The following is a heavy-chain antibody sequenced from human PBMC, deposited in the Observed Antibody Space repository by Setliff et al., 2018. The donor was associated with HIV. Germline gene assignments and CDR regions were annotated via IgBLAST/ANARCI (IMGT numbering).Heavy chain of an antibody. Sequence: ASVKVSCKASGYTFTSYGISWVRQAPGQGLEWMGWISEYNGDTKYAQKLQGRVTMTLDTSISTAYLEIPRLTSDDAAVYYCARPRVFDSFDVWGQGTMVTVS. J-gene: IGHJ3*01. CDR2: ISEYNGDT. CDR1: GYTFTSYG. CDR3: ARPRVFDSFDV. V-gene: IGHV1-18*01.